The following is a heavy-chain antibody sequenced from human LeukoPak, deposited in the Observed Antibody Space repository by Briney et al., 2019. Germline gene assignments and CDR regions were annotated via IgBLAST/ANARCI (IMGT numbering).Heavy chain of an antibody. Sequence: GGSLRLSCAVSGFTFSDYHMSWIRQAPGKGLEWISYISSSSSTIYYADSVKGRFTISRDNAKNSLYLQMNSLRAEDTAVYYCARGTAMADYWGQGTLVTVSS. J-gene: IGHJ4*02. CDR2: ISSSSSTI. V-gene: IGHV3-11*04. CDR1: GFTFSDYH. CDR3: ARGTAMADY. D-gene: IGHD5-18*01.